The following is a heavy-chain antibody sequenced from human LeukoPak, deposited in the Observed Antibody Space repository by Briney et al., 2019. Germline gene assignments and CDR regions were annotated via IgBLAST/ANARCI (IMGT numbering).Heavy chain of an antibody. J-gene: IGHJ5*02. CDR2: IYHSGST. CDR1: GDSIHSTGYY. D-gene: IGHD3-3*01. V-gene: IGHV4-30-2*01. Sequence: PSETLSLTCSVSGDSIHSTGYYWSWIRQPPGKGLEWIGYIYHSGSTQYNPSLRGRVTISIDKSKNQFSLKLNSVTVADTAVYYCARGSGIWSGYHNWFDPWGQGTLVTVSS. CDR3: ARGSGIWSGYHNWFDP.